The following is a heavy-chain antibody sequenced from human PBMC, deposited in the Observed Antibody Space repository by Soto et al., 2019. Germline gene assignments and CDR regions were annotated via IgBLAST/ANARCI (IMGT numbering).Heavy chain of an antibody. CDR2: IYYSGST. Sequence: SLALTSTVSGGSISSGGYYWSWIRQHPGKGLEWIGFIYYSGSTYYNPSLKSRVTISVDTSKNQFSLKLSSVTAADTAVYYCARDSPGADPWGQGTLVTVSS. CDR3: ARDSPGADP. D-gene: IGHD3-10*01. J-gene: IGHJ5*02. V-gene: IGHV4-31*03. CDR1: GGSISSGGYY.